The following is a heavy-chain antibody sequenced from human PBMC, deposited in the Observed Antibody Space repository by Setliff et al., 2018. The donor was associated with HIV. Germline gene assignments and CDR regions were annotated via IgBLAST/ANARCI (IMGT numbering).Heavy chain of an antibody. D-gene: IGHD3-16*01. V-gene: IGHV5-51*01. CDR2: IYPGDSDT. J-gene: IGHJ3*02. CDR1: GYSFTSYW. CDR3: ARLMITFGGVVSPQNAFAI. Sequence: GESLKISCKGSGYSFTSYWIGWVRQLPGKGLEWMGIIYPGDSDTRYSPSFQGQVTISAHKSISTAYLQWSSLKASDTAMYYCARLMITFGGVVSPQNAFAIWGQGTMVTVSS.